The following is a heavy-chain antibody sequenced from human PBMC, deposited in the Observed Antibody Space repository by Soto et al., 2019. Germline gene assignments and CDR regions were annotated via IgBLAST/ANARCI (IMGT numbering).Heavy chain of an antibody. CDR1: GFTFSNAW. V-gene: IGHV3-15*01. D-gene: IGHD1-26*01. CDR3: TSTLGY. J-gene: IGHJ4*02. Sequence: EVQLVESGGGLGKPGGSLRLSCAASGFTFSNAWMTWGRQAPGKGLEWVGRIKTKADGGTADYATPVKGRFTISRDDSKNTLYLQMNSLRTEDTAVYYCTSTLGYWGQGTLVTVSS. CDR2: IKTKADGGTA.